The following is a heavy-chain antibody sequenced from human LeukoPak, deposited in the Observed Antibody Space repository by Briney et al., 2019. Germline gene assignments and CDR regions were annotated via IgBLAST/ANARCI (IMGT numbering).Heavy chain of an antibody. CDR2: INPDGSST. D-gene: IGHD6-19*01. CDR3: ARGVAQQWLSIWFDP. CDR1: GFTFSSYW. V-gene: IGHV3-74*01. Sequence: GGSLRLSCAASGFTFSSYWMHWVRQAPGKGLVWVSRINPDGSSTKYADSVKGRFTISRDNAKNTLSLQLNSLRAEDTAVYYCARGVAQQWLSIWFDPWGQGTLVTVSS. J-gene: IGHJ5*02.